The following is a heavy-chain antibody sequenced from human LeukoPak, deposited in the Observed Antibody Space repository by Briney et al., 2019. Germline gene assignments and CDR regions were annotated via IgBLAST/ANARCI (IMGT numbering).Heavy chain of an antibody. J-gene: IGHJ4*02. CDR1: GGSISSYY. D-gene: IGHD5-12*01. CDR3: AREGYSGYDYFDY. CDR2: IYYSGST. V-gene: IGHV4-59*12. Sequence: SETLSLTCTVSGGSISSYYWSWIRQPPGKGLEWIGYIYYSGSTNYSPSLKSRVAISVDTSKSQFSLKLTSVTAADTAVYYCAREGYSGYDYFDYWGQGTLVTVSS.